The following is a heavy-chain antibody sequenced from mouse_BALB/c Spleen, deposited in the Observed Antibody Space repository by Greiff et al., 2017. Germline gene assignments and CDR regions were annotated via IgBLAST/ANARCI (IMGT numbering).Heavy chain of an antibody. CDR1: GFNIKDYY. J-gene: IGHJ4*01. Sequence: EVQLQQSGAELVRPGASVKLSCKASGFNIKDYYMHWVKQRPEQGLEWIGWIDPENGNTIYDPKFQGKASITADTSSNTAYLQLSSLTSEDTAVYYCASLGNYYAMDYWGQGTSVTVSS. CDR3: ASLGNYYAMDY. CDR2: IDPENGNT. D-gene: IGHD2-1*01. V-gene: IGHV14-1*02.